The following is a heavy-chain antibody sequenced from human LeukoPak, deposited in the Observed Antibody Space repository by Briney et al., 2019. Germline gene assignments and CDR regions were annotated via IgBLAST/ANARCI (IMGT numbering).Heavy chain of an antibody. D-gene: IGHD3-10*01. J-gene: IGHJ5*02. CDR2: ISGTSSYM. CDR1: GFNFRDYS. V-gene: IGHV3-21*01. Sequence: GGSLRLSWVAYGFNFRDYSMNWVRQAPRKGLDWVPGISGTSSYMYYGDSVKGRFTVSRDNAKNSLYLQMESLRVEDTAVYYCARDLHYYGSGPWGQGTLVTVSS. CDR3: ARDLHYYGSGP.